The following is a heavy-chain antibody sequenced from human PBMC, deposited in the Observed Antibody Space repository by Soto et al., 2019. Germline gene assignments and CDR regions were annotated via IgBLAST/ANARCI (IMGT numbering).Heavy chain of an antibody. V-gene: IGHV4-34*01. Sequence: QVQLQQWGAGLLKPSETLSLTCAVYGGSFSGYYWSWIRQPPGKGLEWIGEINHSGSTNYNPSLKSRVTISVDTSKNQFSLKLSSVTAADTDVYYCARGSRRKYCSGGSCYSIGVSGHAFDIWGQGTMVTVSS. CDR3: ARGSRRKYCSGGSCYSIGVSGHAFDI. J-gene: IGHJ3*02. D-gene: IGHD2-15*01. CDR1: GGSFSGYY. CDR2: INHSGST.